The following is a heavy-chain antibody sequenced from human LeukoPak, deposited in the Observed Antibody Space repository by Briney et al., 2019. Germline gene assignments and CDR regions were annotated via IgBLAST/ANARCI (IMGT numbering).Heavy chain of an antibody. V-gene: IGHV3-30*01. CDR1: GFTFSSYA. Sequence: GGFLRLSCAASGFTFSSYAMYWVRQAPGKGLEWVAVISYDGSNKYYADSVKGRFTISRDNSKNTLYLQMNSLRAEDTAVYYCARGPYYDSSGPFDYWGQGTLVTVSS. CDR2: ISYDGSNK. D-gene: IGHD3-22*01. CDR3: ARGPYYDSSGPFDY. J-gene: IGHJ4*02.